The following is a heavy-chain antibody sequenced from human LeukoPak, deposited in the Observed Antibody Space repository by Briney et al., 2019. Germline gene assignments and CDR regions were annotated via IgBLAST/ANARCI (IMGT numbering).Heavy chain of an antibody. CDR1: GFTVNSNY. V-gene: IGHV3-66*02. CDR2: IHSGGST. D-gene: IGHD6-13*01. J-gene: IGHJ5*02. Sequence: PGGSLRLSCAASGFTVNSNYMTWVRQAPGKGLEWVSVIHSGGSTFYADFVKGRFTISRDNSKNTLYLQMNSLRTDDTAVYYCASSSWSRSNWFDPRGQGTLVTVSS. CDR3: ASSSWSRSNWFDP.